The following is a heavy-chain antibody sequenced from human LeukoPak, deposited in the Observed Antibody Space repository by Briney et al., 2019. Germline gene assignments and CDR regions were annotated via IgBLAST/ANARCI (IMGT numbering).Heavy chain of an antibody. D-gene: IGHD2-15*01. V-gene: IGHV3-30*18. CDR1: GFTFSSYG. CDR2: ISYDGSNK. CDR3: AKGRVRYCSGGSCPTLDY. Sequence: TGGSLRLSCAASGFTFSSYGMHWVRQAPGKGLEWVAVISYDGSNKYYADSVKGRFTISRDNSKNTLYLQMNSLRAEDTAVYYCAKGRVRYCSGGSCPTLDYWGQGTLVTVSS. J-gene: IGHJ4*02.